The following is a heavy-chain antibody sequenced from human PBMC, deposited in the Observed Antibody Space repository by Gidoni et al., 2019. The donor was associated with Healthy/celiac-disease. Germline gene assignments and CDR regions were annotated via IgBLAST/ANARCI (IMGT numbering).Heavy chain of an antibody. CDR2: ICSNDEK. J-gene: IGHJ5*02. V-gene: IGHV2-26*01. Sequence: QVTLKESGPVLVKPTETLTLTCTVSGFPLSNARMGVSWIRQPSGKALEWLAHICSNDEKSYSTSLKSRLTISKDTSKSQVVLTMTNMDPVDTATYYCARIRGWDYSPNWFDPWGQGTLVTVSS. D-gene: IGHD2-15*01. CDR1: GFPLSNARMG. CDR3: ARIRGWDYSPNWFDP.